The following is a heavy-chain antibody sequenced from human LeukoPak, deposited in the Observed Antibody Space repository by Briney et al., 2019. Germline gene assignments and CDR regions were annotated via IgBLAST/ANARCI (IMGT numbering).Heavy chain of an antibody. J-gene: IGHJ4*02. CDR1: GYTFIRFW. D-gene: IGHD5-18*01. CDR3: ATGGIYSSNFDY. Sequence: GESLKISCKGSGYTFIRFWIGWVRQMPGKGPEWMGIIYPGYSETRYSPSFQGQVTISVDKSISTAYLQGSGLKASDTAVYYCATGGIYSSNFDYWGQGTLVTVSS. CDR2: IYPGYSET. V-gene: IGHV5-51*01.